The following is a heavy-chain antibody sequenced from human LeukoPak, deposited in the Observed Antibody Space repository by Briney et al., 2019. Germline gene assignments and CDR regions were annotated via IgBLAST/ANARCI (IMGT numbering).Heavy chain of an antibody. V-gene: IGHV3-48*04. Sequence: GGSLRLSCAASGFSFGSYGLSWVRQAPGKGPQWVSYISGNGGITHYADSVEGRFTISRDNAKNSLYLQMSSLRAEDTAVYYCARDLDSGNYFFAYWGQGTPVTVSS. CDR2: ISGNGGIT. CDR3: ARDLDSGNYFFAY. D-gene: IGHD3-22*01. J-gene: IGHJ4*02. CDR1: GFSFGSYG.